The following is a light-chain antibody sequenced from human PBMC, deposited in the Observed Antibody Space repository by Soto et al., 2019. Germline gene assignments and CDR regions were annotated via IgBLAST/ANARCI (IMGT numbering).Light chain of an antibody. V-gene: IGKV1-5*01. CDR2: DAS. J-gene: IGKJ1*01. Sequence: DIQMTQSPSTLSASVGDTVTVTCRASQSVSGWLAWYQQKPGEAPKLLIYDASALPRGVPSRFSGSGSGTKFTHTIASLLPEDFATYYCQMYEYSSGTFGPVTKGDIK. CDR3: QMYEYSSGT. CDR1: QSVSGW.